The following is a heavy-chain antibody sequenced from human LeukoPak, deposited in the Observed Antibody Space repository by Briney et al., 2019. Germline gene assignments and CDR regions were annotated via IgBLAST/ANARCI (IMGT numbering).Heavy chain of an antibody. D-gene: IGHD6-19*01. CDR1: GFTFSAFS. V-gene: IGHV3-48*02. Sequence: GGSLRLSCAASGFTFSAFSMSWVRHAPGKGLECLSYISSSSTTIHYADSVKGRFTISRDNAKNSLYLQMNSLRDEDTAVYYCARSSGGDYWGQGTPVTVSS. CDR3: ARSSGGDY. CDR2: ISSSSTTI. J-gene: IGHJ4*02.